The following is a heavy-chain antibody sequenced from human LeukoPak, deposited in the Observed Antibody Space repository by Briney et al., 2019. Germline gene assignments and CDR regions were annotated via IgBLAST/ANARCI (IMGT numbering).Heavy chain of an antibody. Sequence: GGSLRLSCAASGFTFSIYAMSWVRQGPGKGLEWVSVVTGSGDSTYYADSVKGRFTISRDNSKNTLYLQMDSLRTEDTAVYYCASHKGSSWYSNYWGQGTLVTVSS. CDR2: VTGSGDST. CDR3: ASHKGSSWYSNY. D-gene: IGHD6-13*01. J-gene: IGHJ4*02. CDR1: GFTFSIYA. V-gene: IGHV3-23*01.